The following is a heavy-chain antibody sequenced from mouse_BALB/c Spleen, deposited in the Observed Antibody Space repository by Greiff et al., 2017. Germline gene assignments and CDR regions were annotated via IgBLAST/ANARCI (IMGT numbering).Heavy chain of an antibody. D-gene: IGHD6-1*01. CDR3: AGSTTSEYYAMDY. CDR1: GFTFSSYA. J-gene: IGHJ4*01. Sequence: EVQRVESGGGLVKPGGSLKLSCAASGFTFSSYAMSWVRQTPEKRLEWVASISSGGSTYYPDSVKGRFTISRDNARNILYLQMSSLRSEDTAMYYCAGSTTSEYYAMDYWGQGTSVTVSS. CDR2: ISSGGST. V-gene: IGHV5-6-5*01.